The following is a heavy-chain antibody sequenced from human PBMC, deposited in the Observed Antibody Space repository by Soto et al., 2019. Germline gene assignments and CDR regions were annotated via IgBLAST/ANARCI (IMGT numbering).Heavy chain of an antibody. Sequence: QVQLVQSGAEVKKPGSSVKVSCKASGGTFSSYAISWVRQAPGQGLEWMGGIIPIFGTANYAQKFQGRVTITADESTSTDYRELSSLRSEDTAVYYCAREVIVVVPAAPQRRYYYYGMDVWGQGTTVTVSS. CDR2: IIPIFGTA. CDR1: GGTFSSYA. J-gene: IGHJ6*02. CDR3: AREVIVVVPAAPQRRYYYYGMDV. D-gene: IGHD2-2*01. V-gene: IGHV1-69*01.